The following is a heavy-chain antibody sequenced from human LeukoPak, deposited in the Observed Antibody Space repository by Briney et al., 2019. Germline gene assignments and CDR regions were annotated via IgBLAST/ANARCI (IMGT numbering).Heavy chain of an antibody. Sequence: ASVKVSCKASGYTFANYGINWMRQAPGQGLEWMGWISTYNGNTKYAWKLQGRVTMTTDTSTKTAYMELRGLKSDDTAVYYCARGGIAAAGTMNYWGQGTLVTVSS. CDR2: ISTYNGNT. CDR3: ARGGIAAAGTMNY. V-gene: IGHV1-18*01. J-gene: IGHJ4*02. D-gene: IGHD6-13*01. CDR1: GYTFANYG.